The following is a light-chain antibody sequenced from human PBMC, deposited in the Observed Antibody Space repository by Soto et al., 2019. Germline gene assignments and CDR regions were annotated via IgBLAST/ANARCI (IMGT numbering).Light chain of an antibody. CDR2: AAS. CDR3: LQDYNYPWT. CDR1: QGIRND. V-gene: IGKV1-6*01. Sequence: AIQMTQSPSSLSASVGDRVTITCWASQGIRNDLGWYQQKPGKAPKLLIYAASSLQSGVSSRFSGSGSGTDFTLTISSLQPEDFATYYCLQDYNYPWTFGQGTKVEIK. J-gene: IGKJ1*01.